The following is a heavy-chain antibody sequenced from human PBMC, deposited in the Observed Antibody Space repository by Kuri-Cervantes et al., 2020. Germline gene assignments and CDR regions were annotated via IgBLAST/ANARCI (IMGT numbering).Heavy chain of an antibody. CDR3: AREPALTGYCY. CDR1: GFTVSNNY. J-gene: IGHJ4*02. CDR2: IYSGGST. Sequence: GESLKISCAASGFTVSNNYMSWVRQAPGKGLEWVSIIYSGGSTYYTDSVKGRFTISRDNSKNTLYLQMNSLRAEDTAVYHCAREPALTGYCYWGQGTLVTVSS. D-gene: IGHD3-9*01. V-gene: IGHV3-53*01.